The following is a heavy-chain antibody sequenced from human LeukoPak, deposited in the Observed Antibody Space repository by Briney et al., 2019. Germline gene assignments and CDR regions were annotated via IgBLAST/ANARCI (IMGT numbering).Heavy chain of an antibody. CDR3: AREGLYCSGGSCYFDY. CDR1: GFTFSSYA. CDR2: ISYDGSNK. D-gene: IGHD2-15*01. Sequence: GRPLRLSCAASGFTFSSYAMHWVRQAPGKGLEWVAVISYDGSNKYYADSVKGRFTISRDNSKNTLYLQMNSPRAEDTAVYYCAREGLYCSGGSCYFDYWGQGTLVTVSS. V-gene: IGHV3-30-3*01. J-gene: IGHJ4*02.